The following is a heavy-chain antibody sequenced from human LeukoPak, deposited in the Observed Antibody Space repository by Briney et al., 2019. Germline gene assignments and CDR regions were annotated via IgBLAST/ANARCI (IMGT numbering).Heavy chain of an antibody. V-gene: IGHV4-34*01. CDR1: GGSFSGYY. D-gene: IGHD7-27*01. Sequence: PSETLSLTCAVYGGSFSGYYWNWIRQPPGKGLEWIGEINHTGSTNYNPSLKSPVTTSVDTSRNQFSLRLSSVTAADTAVYYCARAETGDRSAVFDYWGQGALVTVSS. CDR2: INHTGST. J-gene: IGHJ4*02. CDR3: ARAETGDRSAVFDY.